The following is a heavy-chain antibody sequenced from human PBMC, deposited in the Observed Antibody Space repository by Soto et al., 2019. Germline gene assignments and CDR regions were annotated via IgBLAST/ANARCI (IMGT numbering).Heavy chain of an antibody. J-gene: IGHJ4*02. CDR2: NYYSAST. Sequence: QVQLQESGPGLVKPSQTLSLTCTVSGGSISSGDYYWSCIRQHPGQGLDRIGENYYSASTYYNPSLKSRVTISVDTSKNQFSLKLSSVTAADTAGDYCERAVTTVSIFDYWGQGTLVTVSS. D-gene: IGHD4-17*01. CDR3: ERAVTTVSIFDY. V-gene: IGHV4-31*03. CDR1: GGSISSGDYY.